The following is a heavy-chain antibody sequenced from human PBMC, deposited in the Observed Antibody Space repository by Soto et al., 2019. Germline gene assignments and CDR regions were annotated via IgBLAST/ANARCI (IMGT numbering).Heavy chain of an antibody. CDR1: GYTFTSYG. J-gene: IGHJ5*02. V-gene: IGHV1-18*01. CDR2: ISAYNGNT. Sequence: ASVKGSCKASGYTFTSYGISWLRQAPGQGLEWMGWISAYNGNTNYAQKLQGRVTMTTDTSTSTAYMELRSLRSDDTAVYYCARDVSPDYYDSSGYYTTPGWFDPWGQGTLVTVSS. D-gene: IGHD3-22*01. CDR3: ARDVSPDYYDSSGYYTTPGWFDP.